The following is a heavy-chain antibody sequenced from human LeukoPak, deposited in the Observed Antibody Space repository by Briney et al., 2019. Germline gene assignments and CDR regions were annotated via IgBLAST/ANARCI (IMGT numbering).Heavy chain of an antibody. CDR1: GDSINSPSYY. Sequence: TSETLSLTCTVSGDSINSPSYYWGWIRQPPGKGLEWIGSISYYGTAYPDPSLKSRVTISVDTSKNQFSLKLSSVTAADTAVYYCATYAGRDSSSFAQNYWGQGTLVTVSS. CDR3: ATYAGRDSSSFAQNY. J-gene: IGHJ4*02. CDR2: ISYYGTA. D-gene: IGHD6-6*01. V-gene: IGHV4-39*07.